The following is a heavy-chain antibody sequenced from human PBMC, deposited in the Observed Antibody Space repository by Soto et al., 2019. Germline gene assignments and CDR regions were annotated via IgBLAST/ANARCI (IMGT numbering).Heavy chain of an antibody. CDR2: IIPVFGTA. D-gene: IGHD3-22*01. J-gene: IGHJ6*02. Sequence: QVQVVQSGAEVKKPGSSVKVSCKASGGSFSNYGISWVRQAPGQGLEWMGGIIPVFGTADYAQKFQGRVTITADESTNTAYMELSSLRSEDTAVYYCAGHSSGVPGYYYGMDVWGQGTTVTVSS. CDR3: AGHSSGVPGYYYGMDV. V-gene: IGHV1-69*12. CDR1: GGSFSNYG.